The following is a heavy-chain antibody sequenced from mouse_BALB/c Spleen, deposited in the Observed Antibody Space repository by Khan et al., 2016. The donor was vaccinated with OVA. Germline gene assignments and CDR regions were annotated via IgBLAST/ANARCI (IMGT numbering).Heavy chain of an antibody. D-gene: IGHD2-10*02. CDR3: SRGGYGTSFAF. Sequence: QVQLQQPGAELVRPGASVKLSCKASGYTFTSYWMNWVKQRPGQGLAWIGMIDPSDSRTHYNQMFKDKATLTVDKSSSTAYMHLTSLTSEDAEIYCCSRGGYGTSFAFWGEGPLVTVSA. J-gene: IGHJ3*01. CDR1: GYTFTSYW. CDR2: IDPSDSRT. V-gene: IGHV1-61*01.